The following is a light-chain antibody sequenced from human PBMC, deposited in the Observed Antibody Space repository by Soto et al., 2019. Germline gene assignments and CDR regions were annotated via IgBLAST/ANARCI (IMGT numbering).Light chain of an antibody. V-gene: IGKV1-5*03. Sequence: DIQMTQSPSTLSASLVDRVTITCRASQSISSWLAWYQQKPGKAPKLLIYKASNLDSGVPSRFSGSGSGTAFTLTITCLQSEDFATYYCQQYYSYPRTFGQGTKVDIK. CDR2: KAS. CDR3: QQYYSYPRT. CDR1: QSISSW. J-gene: IGKJ1*01.